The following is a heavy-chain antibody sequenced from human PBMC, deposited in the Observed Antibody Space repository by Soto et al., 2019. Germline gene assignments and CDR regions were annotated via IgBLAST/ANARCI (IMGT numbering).Heavy chain of an antibody. Sequence: EVQLLGSGGGLVQPGGSLRLSCVASGFTFSTYWMNWVRQAPGMGLVWVANINPDGSVGTYVDSVKGRFTTSRDNAKSSLYLQMNSLRADDTAVYFCAGWGGHDYNSWGQGILVTVSS. CDR3: AGWGGHDYNS. CDR2: INPDGSVG. CDR1: GFTFSTYW. V-gene: IGHV3-7*03. J-gene: IGHJ4*02. D-gene: IGHD3-16*01.